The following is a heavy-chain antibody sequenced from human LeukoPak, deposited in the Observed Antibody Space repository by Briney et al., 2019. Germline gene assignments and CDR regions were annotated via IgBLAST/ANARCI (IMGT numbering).Heavy chain of an antibody. CDR1: RFIFSSYG. V-gene: IGHV3-30*18. J-gene: IGHJ1*01. D-gene: IGHD6-19*01. CDR2: ISYDGSNK. Sequence: GRSLRLSCAASRFIFSSYGMHWVRQAPGKGLEWVAVISYDGSNKYYADSVKGRFTISRDNSKNTLYVQMNSLRAEDTAVYYCAKDRGSGSGWTVYFQHWGQGTLVTVSS. CDR3: AKDRGSGSGWTVYFQH.